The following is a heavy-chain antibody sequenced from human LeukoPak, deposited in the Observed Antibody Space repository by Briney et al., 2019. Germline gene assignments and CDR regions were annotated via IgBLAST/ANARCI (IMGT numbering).Heavy chain of an antibody. CDR2: ISYDGSNK. D-gene: IGHD3-22*01. V-gene: IGHV3-30*14. J-gene: IGHJ3*02. Sequence: GGSLRLSCAASGFTFSSYAMHWVRQAPGKGLEWVAVISYDGSNKYYADSVKGRFTISRDNSKNTLYLQMNSLRAEDTAVYYCDIKYYYYDSSGSDAFDIWGQGTMVTVSS. CDR3: DIKYYYYDSSGSDAFDI. CDR1: GFTFSSYA.